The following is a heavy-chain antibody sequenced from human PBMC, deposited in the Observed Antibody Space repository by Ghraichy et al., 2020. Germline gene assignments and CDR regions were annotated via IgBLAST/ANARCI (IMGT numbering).Heavy chain of an antibody. D-gene: IGHD2-21*02. J-gene: IGHJ6*02. V-gene: IGHV4-30-2*01. CDR1: GGSISSSGHS. Sequence: SETLSLTCAVSGGSISSSGHSWTWIRQPPGKGLEWIANIYHSGSTYYNPSLESLVSISVDRSKNQFSLKLSSVTAADTAVYYCARVDCGGDCGHYYNYYYGMDVWGQGTTVTVSS. CDR2: IYHSGST. CDR3: ARVDCGGDCGHYYNYYYGMDV.